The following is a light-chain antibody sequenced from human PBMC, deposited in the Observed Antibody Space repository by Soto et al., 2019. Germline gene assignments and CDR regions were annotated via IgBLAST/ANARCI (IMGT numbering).Light chain of an antibody. J-gene: IGKJ1*01. Sequence: DIQMTQSPSTLSASVGDRVTITCRASQSISTYLAWYQQKAGKAPKLLIYGASNLESGVPSRFSGSGSGTDFTLTISCLQSEDFATYYCQQYYSYPQTFGQGTKVDIK. V-gene: IGKV1-5*01. CDR1: QSISTY. CDR3: QQYYSYPQT. CDR2: GAS.